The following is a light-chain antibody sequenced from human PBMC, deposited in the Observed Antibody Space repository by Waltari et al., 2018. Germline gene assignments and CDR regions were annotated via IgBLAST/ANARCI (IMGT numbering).Light chain of an antibody. J-gene: IGLJ3*02. Sequence: QSVLTQPPSASGTPGQRVTISCSGSSSNIGSNTVNWYQPLPGTAPKLLISDNHQRPSVVPDRFSGSKSGTSAALAISGLQSEDEADYSCAAWDDSLNGPVFGGGTKLTVL. CDR2: DNH. CDR3: AAWDDSLNGPV. CDR1: SSNIGSNT. V-gene: IGLV1-44*01.